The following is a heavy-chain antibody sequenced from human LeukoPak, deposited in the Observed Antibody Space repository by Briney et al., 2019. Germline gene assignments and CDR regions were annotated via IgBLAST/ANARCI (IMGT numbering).Heavy chain of an antibody. CDR2: INQDGSEK. Sequence: GGSLRLSCAASGVTFSNYWMSLVRQAPGKGLEWVANINQDGSEKNYVDSVMGRFTISRDNVENSLYLQMNSLRTEDTADYFCAREGHSRFRFRYYYQGLDVWGQGTTVTVS. D-gene: IGHD3-10*01. V-gene: IGHV3-7*01. CDR3: AREGHSRFRFRYYYQGLDV. J-gene: IGHJ6*02. CDR1: GVTFSNYW.